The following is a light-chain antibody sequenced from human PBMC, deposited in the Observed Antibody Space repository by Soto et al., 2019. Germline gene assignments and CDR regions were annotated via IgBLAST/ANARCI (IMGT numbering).Light chain of an antibody. V-gene: IGKV3-20*01. CDR1: QSFSSNY. CDR2: GAS. J-gene: IGKJ1*01. CDR3: HHYGNSPKT. Sequence: EIVLTQSPGTLSLSPGERATLSCRASQSFSSNYLAWYQQKHGQAPRLLIHGASTRATGTPDRFSGSGSGTDFNLTSSRLEPEDFAVYYCHHYGNSPKTFGQGTKVEIK.